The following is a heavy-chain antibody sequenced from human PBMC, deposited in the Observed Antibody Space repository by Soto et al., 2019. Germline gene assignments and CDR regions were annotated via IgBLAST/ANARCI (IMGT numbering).Heavy chain of an antibody. CDR2: IYSGGST. J-gene: IGHJ6*02. D-gene: IGHD2-2*01. V-gene: IGHV3-66*01. CDR3: ARGYCSSTSCYSPQGYYYYGMDV. CDR1: GFTVSSNY. Sequence: PGGSLRLSCAASGFTVSSNYMSWFRQAPGKGLEWVSVIYSGGSTYYADSVKGRFTISRDNSKNTLYLQMNSLRAEDTAVYYCARGYCSSTSCYSPQGYYYYGMDVWGHGTTVTVSS.